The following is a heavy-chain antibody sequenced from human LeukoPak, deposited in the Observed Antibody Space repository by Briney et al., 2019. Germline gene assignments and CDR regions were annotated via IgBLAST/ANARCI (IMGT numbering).Heavy chain of an antibody. Sequence: ASVKVSCKVSGYTLTELSMHWVRQAPGKGLEWMGGFDPEDGETIYAQKFQGRVTMTRDTSISTAYMELSRLRSDDTAVYYCARERTIFGVVNFDYWGRGTLVTVSS. J-gene: IGHJ4*02. CDR3: ARERTIFGVVNFDY. CDR2: FDPEDGET. CDR1: GYTLTELS. V-gene: IGHV1-24*01. D-gene: IGHD3-3*01.